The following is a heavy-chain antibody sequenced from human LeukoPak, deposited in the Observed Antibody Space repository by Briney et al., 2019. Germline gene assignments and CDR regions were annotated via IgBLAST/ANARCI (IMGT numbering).Heavy chain of an antibody. CDR3: ARLGTYDSSGYPHLGAFDI. Sequence: PGGSLRLSCAASGFTFSSYAMHWVRQAPGKGLEWVAVISYDGSNKYYADSVKGRFTISRDNSKNTLYLQMNSLRAEDTAVYYCARLGTYDSSGYPHLGAFDIWGQGTMVTVSS. CDR1: GFTFSSYA. J-gene: IGHJ3*02. CDR2: ISYDGSNK. D-gene: IGHD3-22*01. V-gene: IGHV3-30*04.